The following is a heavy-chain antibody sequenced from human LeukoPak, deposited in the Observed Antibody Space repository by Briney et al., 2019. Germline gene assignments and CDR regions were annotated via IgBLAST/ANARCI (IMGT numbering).Heavy chain of an antibody. CDR2: IKQDGSET. V-gene: IGHV3-7*01. J-gene: IGHJ6*02. CDR1: GFTFSSYW. Sequence: GGSLRLSCAASGFTFSSYWMSWVRQAPGKGLEWVANIKQDGSETYYVDSVKGRFTNSRDNAKNSLYLQMNSLRAEDTAVYYCARRAGYYYYGMDVWGQGTTVTVSS. CDR3: ARRAGYYYYGMDV. D-gene: IGHD6-13*01.